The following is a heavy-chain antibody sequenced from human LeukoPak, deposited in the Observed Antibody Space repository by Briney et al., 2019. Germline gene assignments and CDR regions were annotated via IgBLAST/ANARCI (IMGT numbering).Heavy chain of an antibody. V-gene: IGHV3-7*01. J-gene: IGHJ4*02. CDR3: ARLREIPVFGVVTKSTSYFDY. Sequence: PGGSLRLSCAASGFTFSSYWTSWVRQAPGKGLEWVANIKQGGSEKYYVDSVKGRFTISRDNAKNSLYLQMNSLRAEDTAVYYCARLREIPVFGVVTKSTSYFDYWGQGTLVTVSS. CDR2: IKQGGSEK. D-gene: IGHD3-3*01. CDR1: GFTFSSYW.